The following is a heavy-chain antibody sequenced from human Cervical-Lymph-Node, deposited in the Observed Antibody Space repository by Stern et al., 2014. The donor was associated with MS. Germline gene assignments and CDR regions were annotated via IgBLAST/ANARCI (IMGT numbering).Heavy chain of an antibody. CDR2: INPNSGAT. CDR3: ATGGLTYGSGSYYGMDV. D-gene: IGHD3-10*01. CDR1: GYTFTDYF. J-gene: IGHJ6*02. V-gene: IGHV1-2*04. Sequence: VQLVESGAEVKKPGASVTVSCKGSGYTFTDYFIHWVRQAPGQCLEWMGWINPNSGATNYAPKFEGWVTMTRDMSTNTAYMEVVRLKSDDTAVYYCATGGLTYGSGSYYGMDVWGQGATVIVSS.